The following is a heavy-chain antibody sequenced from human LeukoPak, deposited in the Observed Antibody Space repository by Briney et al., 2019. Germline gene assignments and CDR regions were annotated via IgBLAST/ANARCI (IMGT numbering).Heavy chain of an antibody. D-gene: IGHD3-3*01. J-gene: IGHJ3*02. CDR1: GGSFSGYY. CDR2: IYTSGST. V-gene: IGHV4-59*10. Sequence: SETLSLTCAVYGGSFSGYYWSWIRQPAGKGLEWIGRIYTSGSTNSHPSLRTRVTISVDTSRNQFSLKLSSVTAADTAVYYCARGASYDSDDAFDIWGQGTMVTVSS. CDR3: ARGASYDSDDAFDI.